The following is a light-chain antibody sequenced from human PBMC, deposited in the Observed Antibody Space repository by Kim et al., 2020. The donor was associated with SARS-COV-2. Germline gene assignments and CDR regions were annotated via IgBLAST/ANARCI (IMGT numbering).Light chain of an antibody. CDR2: GKT. Sequence: ALGQTVRITSQGDSLRIYSASWFQQKPGQAPILVIYGKTSRPSAIPHRFSGSSSGNTASLTITGAQAEDEADYYCSSRDSSGKQWVFGGATKLTVL. CDR3: SSRDSSGKQWV. CDR1: SLRIYS. V-gene: IGLV3-19*01. J-gene: IGLJ3*02.